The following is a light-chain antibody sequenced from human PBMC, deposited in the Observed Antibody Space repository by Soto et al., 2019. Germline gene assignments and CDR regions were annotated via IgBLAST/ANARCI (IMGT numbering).Light chain of an antibody. Sequence: DIQMTQSPSTLSASVGDRGTVTCRAIQSISSWLAWYQQKPGKAPKLLIYDASSLESGVPSRFSGSGSGTEFTLTISSLQPDDFATYYCQQYNSYATWTFGQGTKVDIK. V-gene: IGKV1-5*01. J-gene: IGKJ1*01. CDR1: QSISSW. CDR2: DAS. CDR3: QQYNSYATWT.